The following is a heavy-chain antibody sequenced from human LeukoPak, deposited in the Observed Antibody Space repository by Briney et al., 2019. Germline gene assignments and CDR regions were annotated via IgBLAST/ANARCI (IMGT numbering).Heavy chain of an antibody. Sequence: SETLSLTCTVSGGSISSHYWSWIRQPPWGGLEWSGYIYYSWSTNYNPSLKSQVTISVDTSKNQFSLKLSSVTAADMAVYYCARTWSYYDILTGYFPYYYYMDVWGKGTTVTVSS. CDR2: IYYSWST. V-gene: IGHV4-59*11. CDR3: ARTWSYYDILTGYFPYYYYMDV. J-gene: IGHJ6*03. CDR1: GGSISSHY. D-gene: IGHD3-9*01.